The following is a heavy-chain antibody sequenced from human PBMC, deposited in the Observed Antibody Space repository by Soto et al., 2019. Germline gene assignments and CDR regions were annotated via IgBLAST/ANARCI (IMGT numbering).Heavy chain of an antibody. CDR3: ARGRSSGYQNWFDP. CDR2: INPSGGST. D-gene: IGHD3-22*01. J-gene: IGHJ5*02. Sequence: ASVKVSCKTSGYSFTNYLINWVRQAPGQGLEWMGIINPSGGSTSYAQKFQGRVTMTRDTSTSTVYMELSSLRSEDTAVYYCARGRSSGYQNWFDPWGQGTLVTVSS. CDR1: GYSFTNYL. V-gene: IGHV1-46*01.